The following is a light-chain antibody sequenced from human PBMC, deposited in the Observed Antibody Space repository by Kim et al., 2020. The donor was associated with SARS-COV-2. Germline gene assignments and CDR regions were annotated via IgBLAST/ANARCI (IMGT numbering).Light chain of an antibody. CDR3: SSYTSTYTRV. J-gene: IGLJ3*02. V-gene: IGLV2-14*01. Sequence: QSALTQPASVSGSPGQSITISCTGTSSDVGGYNYVSWYQQHPGKAPKLMIYDVSNRPSGVSNRFSGSKSGNTASLPISGLQAEDEADYYCSSYTSTYTRVFGGGTQLTVL. CDR1: SSDVGGYNY. CDR2: DVS.